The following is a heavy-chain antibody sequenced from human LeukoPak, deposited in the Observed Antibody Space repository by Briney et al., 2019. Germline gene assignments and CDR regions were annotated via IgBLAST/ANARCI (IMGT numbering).Heavy chain of an antibody. D-gene: IGHD3-9*01. V-gene: IGHV4-59*08. CDR2: IYYSGST. CDR3: ARQSDILTGGAFDY. CDR1: GGSISSYY. J-gene: IGHJ4*02. Sequence: SETLSLTCTVSGGSISSYYWTWIRQPPGKGLEWIGYIYYSGSTNYNPSLKSRVTISLDTSKNQFSLKLSSVTAADTAVYYCARQSDILTGGAFDYWGQGTLVTVSS.